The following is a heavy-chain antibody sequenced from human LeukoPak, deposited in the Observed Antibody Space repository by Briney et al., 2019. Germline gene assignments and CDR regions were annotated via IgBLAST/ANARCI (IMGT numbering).Heavy chain of an antibody. CDR3: ARDAGATLSPFFDY. CDR2: IKQDGSEK. CDR1: GFNFSSYW. Sequence: PGGSLRLSCAASGFNFSSYWMSWVRQAPGKGLEWVANIKQDGSEKYYVDSVKGRFTISRDNAKNSLYLQMNSLRAEDTAVYYCARDAGATLSPFFDYWGQGTLVTVSS. D-gene: IGHD1-26*01. J-gene: IGHJ4*02. V-gene: IGHV3-7*01.